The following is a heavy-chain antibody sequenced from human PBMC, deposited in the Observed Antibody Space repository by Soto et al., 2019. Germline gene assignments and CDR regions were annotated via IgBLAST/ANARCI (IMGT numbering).Heavy chain of an antibody. CDR3: AKMGVNYYDIASGMDV. J-gene: IGHJ6*02. CDR2: ISGDGGSR. Sequence: PGGSLRLSCAVSGFTFSRHAMNWVRQAPGKGLEWVSAISGDGGSRYYADSVKGRFTVSRDNSKNTLYLQMNSLRAKDTAVYYCAKMGVNYYDIASGMDVWGQGTTVTVSS. D-gene: IGHD3-22*01. CDR1: GFTFSRHA. V-gene: IGHV3-23*01.